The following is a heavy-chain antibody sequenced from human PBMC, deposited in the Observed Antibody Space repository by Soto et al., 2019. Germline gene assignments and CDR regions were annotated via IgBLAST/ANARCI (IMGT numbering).Heavy chain of an antibody. J-gene: IGHJ4*02. D-gene: IGHD4-17*01. CDR3: ARGGASVTTPFDY. Sequence: QVQLVESGGALVKPGGSLRLSCAASGFAFSDPYMSWIGQAPGKGREWISYISSSGSTIYYADSVKGRFTISRDNAKKSLYLQMDSLTADDTAVYYCARGGASVTTPFDYWGQGTQVTVSS. CDR2: ISSSGSTI. CDR1: GFAFSDPY. V-gene: IGHV3-11*01.